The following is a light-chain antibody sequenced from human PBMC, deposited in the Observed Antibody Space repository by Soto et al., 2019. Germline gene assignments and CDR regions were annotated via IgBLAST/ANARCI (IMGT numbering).Light chain of an antibody. CDR3: SSFAGSNNYV. V-gene: IGLV2-8*01. J-gene: IGLJ1*01. CDR1: SSDVGGYNY. Sequence: QSVLTQPPSASGSPGQSVSLSCTGTSSDVGGYNYVSWYQQHPGKAPKLMIYEVSKRPSGVPGRFSGSKSGNTASLTVSGLQAEDEADYYCSSFAGSNNYVFGIGTKVTVL. CDR2: EVS.